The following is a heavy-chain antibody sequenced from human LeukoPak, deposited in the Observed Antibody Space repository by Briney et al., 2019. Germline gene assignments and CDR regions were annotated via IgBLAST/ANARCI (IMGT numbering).Heavy chain of an antibody. J-gene: IGHJ4*02. V-gene: IGHV4-30-4*01. CDR2: IYYSGST. CDR3: ARADYYDSSGLHYFDY. Sequence: PSQTLSLTCTVSGGSISSGDYYWSWIRQPPGKGLEWIGYIYYSGSTYYNPSLKSRVTISVDTSKNQFSLKLSSVTAADTAVYYCARADYYDSSGLHYFDYWGQGTLVTVSS. D-gene: IGHD3-22*01. CDR1: GGSISSGDYY.